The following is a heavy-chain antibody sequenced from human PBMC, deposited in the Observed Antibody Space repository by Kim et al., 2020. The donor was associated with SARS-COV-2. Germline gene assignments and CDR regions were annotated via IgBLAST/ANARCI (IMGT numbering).Heavy chain of an antibody. V-gene: IGHV3-23*01. J-gene: IGHJ4*02. D-gene: IGHD1-20*01. CDR2: ISASGDRT. Sequence: GGSLRLSCAASGITFTKYAMSWVRQAPGKGLEWVSFISASGDRTYYADSVKGRLTISRDNSKNTLDLQMNSLRVEDTAVYYCAINWNLDYWGQGTLVTVSS. CDR1: GITFTKYA. CDR3: AINWNLDY.